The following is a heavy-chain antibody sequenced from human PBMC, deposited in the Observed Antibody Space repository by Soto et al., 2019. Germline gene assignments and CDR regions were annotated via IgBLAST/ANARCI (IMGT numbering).Heavy chain of an antibody. J-gene: IGHJ6*02. V-gene: IGHV4-31*03. CDR3: ARARMVRGIIYYYGMDV. CDR2: SYYSGST. D-gene: IGHD3-10*01. CDR1: GGSISSDGNY. Sequence: QVQLQESGPGLVKSSQTLSLTCTVSGGSISSDGNYWSWIRQHPGKGLEWIGYSYYSGSTYYNPSLRCRVTISVDTSKNQFSLKLTSVTAADTAVYSWARARMVRGIIYYYGMDVLGQGATVTGS.